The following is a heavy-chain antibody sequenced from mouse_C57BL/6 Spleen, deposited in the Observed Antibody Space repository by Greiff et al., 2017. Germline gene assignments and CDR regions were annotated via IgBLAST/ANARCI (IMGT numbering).Heavy chain of an antibody. CDR1: GFTFSDYY. Sequence: DVKLQESGGGLVQPGGSLKLSCAASGFTFSDYYMYWVRQTPEKRLEWVAYISNGGGSTYYPDTVKGRFTISRDNAKNTLYLQMSRLKSEDTAMYYCARGGSSPFDYWGQGTTLTVSS. V-gene: IGHV5-12*01. CDR3: ARGGSSPFDY. D-gene: IGHD1-1*01. J-gene: IGHJ2*01. CDR2: ISNGGGST.